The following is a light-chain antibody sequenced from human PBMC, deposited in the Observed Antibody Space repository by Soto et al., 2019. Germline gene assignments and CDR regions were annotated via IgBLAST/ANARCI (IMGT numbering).Light chain of an antibody. Sequence: IVMTQSPSTLSVSPGERATLSCRASQNVNNNLVWYQQKPGQAPRLLIYGASTRATGVPARFSGSGSGTEFTLTISSLQSEDFVVYHCQQYNSWPRTFAQGTKVAIK. J-gene: IGKJ1*01. CDR2: GAS. CDR1: QNVNNN. V-gene: IGKV3-15*01. CDR3: QQYNSWPRT.